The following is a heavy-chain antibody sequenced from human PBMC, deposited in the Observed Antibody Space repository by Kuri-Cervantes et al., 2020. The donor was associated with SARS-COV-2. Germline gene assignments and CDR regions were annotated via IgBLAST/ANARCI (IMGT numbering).Heavy chain of an antibody. CDR3: AKDWRQRITMVRGVNYGMDV. J-gene: IGHJ6*02. Sequence: GGPLKSSCPASGFPFSTYAMTWVRQAPGKGLEWVSAISGSGGSTYYADSVKGRFTISRDNSKNTLYLQMNSLRAEDTAVYYCAKDWRQRITMVRGVNYGMDVWGQGTTVTVSS. CDR2: ISGSGGST. V-gene: IGHV3-23*01. CDR1: GFPFSTYA. D-gene: IGHD3-10*01.